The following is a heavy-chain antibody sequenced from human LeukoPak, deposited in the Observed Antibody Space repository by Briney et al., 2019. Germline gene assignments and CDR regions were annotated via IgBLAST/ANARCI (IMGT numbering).Heavy chain of an antibody. CDR3: ARGVTMIVVVDAFDI. CDR2: ISSSSSTI. V-gene: IGHV3-48*01. J-gene: IGHJ3*02. CDR1: GFTFSSYS. D-gene: IGHD3-22*01. Sequence: PGGSLRLSCAASGFTFSSYSMNWVRQAPGKGLEWVSYISSSSSTIYYADSVKGRFTISRDNAKNSLYLQTNSLRAEDTAVYYCARGVTMIVVVDAFDIWGQGTMVTVSS.